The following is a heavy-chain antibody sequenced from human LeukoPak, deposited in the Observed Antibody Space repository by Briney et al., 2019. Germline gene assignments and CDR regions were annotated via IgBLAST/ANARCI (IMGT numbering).Heavy chain of an antibody. CDR3: AKGRAETTGTFDI. CDR1: GFTFSSYA. V-gene: IGHV3-23*01. J-gene: IGHJ3*02. D-gene: IGHD1-1*01. Sequence: GGSLRLSCAASGFTFSSYAMSWVRQAPGEGLEWVSSIRSSGGSTYYADSVKGRFSISRDNSKNTLYLEMNSLRAEDTAVYHCAKGRAETTGTFDIWGQGTMVTVSS. CDR2: IRSSGGST.